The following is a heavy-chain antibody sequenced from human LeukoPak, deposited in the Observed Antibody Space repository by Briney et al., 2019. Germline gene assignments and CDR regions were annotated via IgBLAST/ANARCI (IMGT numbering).Heavy chain of an antibody. V-gene: IGHV1-18*01. J-gene: IGHJ4*02. CDR2: ISAYNGNT. Sequence: APVKVSRKASGHTFTSYGISWVRQAPGQGLGGMGWISAYNGNTNYAQKFQGRVTITADESTSTAYMRLNSLRSEDTAVYYCARGTFGDSSWDYWGQGTLVTVCS. CDR1: GHTFTSYG. CDR3: ARGTFGDSSWDY. D-gene: IGHD6-13*01.